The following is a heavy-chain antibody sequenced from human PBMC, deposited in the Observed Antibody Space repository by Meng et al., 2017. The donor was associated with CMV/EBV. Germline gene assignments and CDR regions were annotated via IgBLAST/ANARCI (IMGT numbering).Heavy chain of an antibody. CDR1: GFTFSSYS. V-gene: IGHV3-48*04. Sequence: LSLTGAASGFTFSSYSMNWVRQAPGKGLEWVSYISSSSSTIYYADSVKGRFTISRDNAKNSLYLQMNSLRAEDTALYHCARVAAAGDFDYWGQGTLVTVSS. D-gene: IGHD6-13*01. CDR3: ARVAAAGDFDY. CDR2: ISSSSSTI. J-gene: IGHJ4*02.